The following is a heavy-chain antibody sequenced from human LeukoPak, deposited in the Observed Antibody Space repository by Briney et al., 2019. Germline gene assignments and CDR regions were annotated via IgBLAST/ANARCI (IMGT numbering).Heavy chain of an antibody. D-gene: IGHD2-21*02. Sequence: PSETLSLTCTVSGGSIRSGNYYWGWIRQPPGKGLEWIGSIYYSGSTYYNPSLKSRVTISVDTSKNQFSLKLSSVTAADTAVYYCARQNFLRDCGGDCSPGDFDYWGQGTLVTVSS. CDR1: GGSIRSGNYY. J-gene: IGHJ4*02. V-gene: IGHV4-39*01. CDR3: ARQNFLRDCGGDCSPGDFDY. CDR2: IYYSGST.